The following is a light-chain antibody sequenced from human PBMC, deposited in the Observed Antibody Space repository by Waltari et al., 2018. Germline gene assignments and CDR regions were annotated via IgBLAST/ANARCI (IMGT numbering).Light chain of an antibody. V-gene: IGKV3-20*01. CDR2: GAS. J-gene: IGKJ5*01. CDR1: QSVSSSY. CDR3: QYADTSLIT. Sequence: EIALTQSPGPLSLSPGERATLSCRASQSVSSSYLAWYHHKPGQAPRLLIYGASNRATGIPDRFRGSGSGTDFTLTINRLEPEDFAVYYCQYADTSLITFGQGTRLEIK.